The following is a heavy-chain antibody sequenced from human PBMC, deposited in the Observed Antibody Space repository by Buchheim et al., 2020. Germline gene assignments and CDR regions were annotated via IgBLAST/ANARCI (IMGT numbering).Heavy chain of an antibody. D-gene: IGHD3-3*01. CDR3: ARLFAPSGSLYYFDS. V-gene: IGHV4-39*01. CDR1: GGSINSTSHF. CDR2: IYYTGST. Sequence: QLQLQESGPGLVKPSETLSLTCTVSGGSINSTSHFWAWVRQSPGKGLELIGNIYYTGSTYYNPSLESRVTISIDTSKSQFSLRLSSVTAAEAGLYYCARLFAPSGSLYYFDSWGQGIL. J-gene: IGHJ4*02.